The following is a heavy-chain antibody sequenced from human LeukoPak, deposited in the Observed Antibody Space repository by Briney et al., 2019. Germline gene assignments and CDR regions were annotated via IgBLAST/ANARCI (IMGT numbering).Heavy chain of an antibody. CDR2: ISSGSSSI. CDR3: ARGGIAVRFAY. V-gene: IGHV3-48*03. J-gene: IGHJ4*02. CDR1: GFTFSSYE. D-gene: IGHD6-6*01. Sequence: PGGSLRLSCAASGFTFSSYEMNWVRQAPGKGLEWVSYISSGSSSIFYADSVRGRFTISRDYAKNSLYLQMNSLRVEDTAVYYCARGGIAVRFAYWGQGTLVTVSS.